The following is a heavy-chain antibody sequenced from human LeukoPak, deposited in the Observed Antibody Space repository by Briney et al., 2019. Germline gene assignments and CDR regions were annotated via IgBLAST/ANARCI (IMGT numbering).Heavy chain of an antibody. Sequence: PSETPSLTCAVYDKSFSGYYWSWIRQPPGKGLEWIGEINHSGSTNYNPSLKSRVTISVDTSKNQFSLKLTSVTAADTAVYYCARDCSGGSCYPYWGQGTLVTVSS. CDR2: INHSGST. D-gene: IGHD2-15*01. CDR3: ARDCSGGSCYPY. J-gene: IGHJ4*02. V-gene: IGHV4-34*01. CDR1: DKSFSGYY.